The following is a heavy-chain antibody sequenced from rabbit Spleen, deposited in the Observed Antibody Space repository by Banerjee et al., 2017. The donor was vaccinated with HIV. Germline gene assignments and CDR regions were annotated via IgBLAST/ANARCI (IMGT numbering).Heavy chain of an antibody. J-gene: IGHJ6*01. V-gene: IGHV1S45*01. CDR3: ARDTGTSFSTYGMDL. Sequence: EQLEESGGGLVKPEGSLTLTCKASGVSLNDKDVMCWVRQAPGKGLEWIACVYAGSSGSTYSATWAKGRFTISKTSSTTVTLQMTSLTAADTATYFCARDTGTSFSTYGMDLWGQGTLVTVS. CDR2: VYAGSSGST. D-gene: IGHD8-1*01. CDR1: GVSLNDKDV.